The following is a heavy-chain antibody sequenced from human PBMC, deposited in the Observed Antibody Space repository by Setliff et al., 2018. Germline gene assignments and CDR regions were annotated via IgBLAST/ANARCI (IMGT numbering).Heavy chain of an antibody. CDR3: ARGRSSPFDP. D-gene: IGHD6-13*01. J-gene: IGHJ5*02. V-gene: IGHV3-21*01. CDR1: GFTFSDYS. Sequence: GGSLRLSCAASGFTFSDYSMHWVRQAPGKGLEWVSSITSTLYYADSVKGRFTISRDNAKNTLYLQMNSLRAEDTAVYYCARGRSSPFDPWGQGTLVTVSS. CDR2: ITSTL.